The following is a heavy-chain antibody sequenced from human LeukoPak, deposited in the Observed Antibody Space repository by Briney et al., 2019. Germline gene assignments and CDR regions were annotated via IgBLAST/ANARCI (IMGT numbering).Heavy chain of an antibody. CDR1: GVYLNYYW. CDR3: TRWVRQYYFDF. Sequence: RGSLRHSCEASGVYLNYYWLCWVRHAPGEGLEWVALIHHDEAEKYYVDSVKGRFSISRDNAKSSVYLQIESPRVHHMAIYHCTRWVRQYYFDFWGQGALVSVSS. CDR2: IHHDEAEK. V-gene: IGHV3-7*01. D-gene: IGHD4-11*01. J-gene: IGHJ4*02.